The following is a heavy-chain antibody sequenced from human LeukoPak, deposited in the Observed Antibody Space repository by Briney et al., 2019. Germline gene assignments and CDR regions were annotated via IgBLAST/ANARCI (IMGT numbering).Heavy chain of an antibody. J-gene: IGHJ4*02. CDR3: ARDGTNSSSWPYYFDY. CDR1: GGSISNYY. Sequence: PSETLSLTCTVSGGSISNYYWNWIRQPAGKGLEWIGRVYPSGSTNYHPSLKTRVTMSVDTSKNQFSLKLSSVTAADTAVYYCARDGTNSSSWPYYFDYWGQGTLVTVSS. V-gene: IGHV4-4*07. D-gene: IGHD6-13*01. CDR2: VYPSGST.